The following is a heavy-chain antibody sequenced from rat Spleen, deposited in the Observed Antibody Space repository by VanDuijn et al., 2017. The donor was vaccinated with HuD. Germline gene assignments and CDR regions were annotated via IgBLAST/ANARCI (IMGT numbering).Heavy chain of an antibody. Sequence: EVQLVESGGGLVQPGRSLKISCTASGFIFRKYDMAWVRQAPTKGLEWVASISPSGGSTYYRDSVKGRFTISRDNAKSTLYLQMNSLRSEDTATYYCTKAAVYYFDYWGQGVMVSVSS. CDR3: TKAAVYYFDY. J-gene: IGHJ2*01. CDR1: GFIFRKYD. CDR2: ISPSGGST. V-gene: IGHV5-27*01. D-gene: IGHD1-2*01.